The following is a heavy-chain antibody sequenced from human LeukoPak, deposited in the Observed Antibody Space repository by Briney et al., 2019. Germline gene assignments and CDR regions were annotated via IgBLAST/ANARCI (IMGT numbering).Heavy chain of an antibody. CDR1: GGSISSGTYY. CDR2: IYTSGST. Sequence: PSETLSLTCTISGGSISSGTYYWSWIRQPAGKGLEWIGRIYTSGSTNYNPSLKSRVTISVDTSKNQFSLKLSSVTAADTAVYYCARETPFGTLFDPWGQGTLVTVSS. J-gene: IGHJ5*02. V-gene: IGHV4-61*02. D-gene: IGHD3-10*01. CDR3: ARETPFGTLFDP.